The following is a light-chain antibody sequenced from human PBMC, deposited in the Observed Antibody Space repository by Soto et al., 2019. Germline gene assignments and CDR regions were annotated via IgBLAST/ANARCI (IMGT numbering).Light chain of an antibody. Sequence: EIVLTQSRGTLSLSPGERATLSCRASQSVSSSYLAWYQQKPGQAPRLLIYGASSRATGIPDRFSGSGSGTDFTLTISRLEPEDFAVYYCQQYGSSPPYTFGQGTKVDIK. CDR2: GAS. V-gene: IGKV3-20*01. CDR1: QSVSSSY. J-gene: IGKJ2*01. CDR3: QQYGSSPPYT.